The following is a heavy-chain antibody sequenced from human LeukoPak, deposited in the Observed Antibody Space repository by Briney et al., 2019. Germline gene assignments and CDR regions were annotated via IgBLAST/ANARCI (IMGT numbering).Heavy chain of an antibody. CDR1: GFTFSSYW. V-gene: IGHV3-74*01. CDR2: INTDGSST. CDR3: ARARPLIWSGIDY. D-gene: IGHD3-3*01. J-gene: IGHJ4*02. Sequence: GGSLRLSCAASGFTFSSYWMHWVRQAPGKGLVWVSRINTDGSSTSYADSVKGRFTISRDNAKNTLYLQMNSLRAEDTAVYYCARARPLIWSGIDYWGQGTLVTVSS.